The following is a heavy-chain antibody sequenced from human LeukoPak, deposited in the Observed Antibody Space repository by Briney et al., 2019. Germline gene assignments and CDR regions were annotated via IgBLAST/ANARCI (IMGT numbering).Heavy chain of an antibody. CDR2: IGSSGSTK. CDR1: GFTFSTYE. V-gene: IGHV3-48*03. D-gene: IGHD5-18*01. Sequence: GGSLTLSCAASGFTFSTYEMNWVRQAPGKGLEWVSYIGSSGSTKFYADSVKGRFTISRDNTKNSLYLQMSSLRAEDTAVYYCARERGGYNTFDYWGQGTLVSASS. CDR3: ARERGGYNTFDY. J-gene: IGHJ4*02.